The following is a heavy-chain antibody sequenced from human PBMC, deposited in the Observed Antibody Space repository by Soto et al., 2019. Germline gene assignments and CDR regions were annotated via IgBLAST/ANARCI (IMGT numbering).Heavy chain of an antibody. D-gene: IGHD3-22*01. V-gene: IGHV4-34*01. Sequence: SETLSLTCAVYGGSFSGYYWSWIRQPPGKGLEWIGEINHSGSTDYNPSLKSRVTISVDTSKNQFSLKLSSVTAADTAVYYCARGRTYYYDSSGYYYYYGMDVWGQGTTVTVSS. J-gene: IGHJ6*02. CDR1: GGSFSGYY. CDR3: ARGRTYYYDSSGYYYYYGMDV. CDR2: INHSGST.